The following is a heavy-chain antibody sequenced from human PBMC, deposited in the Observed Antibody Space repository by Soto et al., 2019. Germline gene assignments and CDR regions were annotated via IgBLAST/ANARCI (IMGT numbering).Heavy chain of an antibody. Sequence: QVQLVQSGAEVKKPGASVKVSCKASGYTFTSYDINWVRQATGQGLEWMGWMNPNSGNTGYAKKFSCRVSMTTNTKRMTAYKKLRNMRSQDIAVYYCARGLKVRGVRTMQSRFDNWGQGTLVTVS. J-gene: IGHJ5*02. D-gene: IGHD3-10*01. V-gene: IGHV1-8*01. CDR2: MNPNSGNT. CDR1: GYTFTSYD. CDR3: ARGLKVRGVRTMQSRFDN.